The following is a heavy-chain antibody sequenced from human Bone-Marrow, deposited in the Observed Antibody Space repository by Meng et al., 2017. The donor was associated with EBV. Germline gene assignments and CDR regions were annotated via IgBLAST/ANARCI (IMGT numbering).Heavy chain of an antibody. CDR1: GDSISSFYY. D-gene: IGHD6-19*01. J-gene: IGHJ5*02. CDR3: ARPFPSWQSPRLDPFGA. CDR2: VHYTGST. V-gene: IGHV4-39*01. Sequence: QLWEPGPRQVKPSVTLSLTCTVSGDSISSFYYWGWIRQPPGRGLEWIGSVHYTGSTYYSPSLKSRVTVSVDTSKNQFSLRLTSVTAADTAVYYCARPFPSWQSPRLDPFGAWGQGTLVTVSS.